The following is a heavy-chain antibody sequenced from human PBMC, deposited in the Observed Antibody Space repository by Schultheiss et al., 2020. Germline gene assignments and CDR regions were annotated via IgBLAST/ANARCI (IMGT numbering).Heavy chain of an antibody. D-gene: IGHD6-19*01. CDR2: IYPGDSDT. V-gene: IGHV5-51*01. CDR3: ARAYTSGRIEN. CDR1: GYSFTNYW. J-gene: IGHJ4*02. Sequence: GESLKISCKGSGYSFTNYWIGWVRQMPGKGLEWMGIIYPGDSDTRYSPSFQGHVTMSADKSITTAYLQWTSLKASDIAMYYCARAYTSGRIENWGQGTLVTVS.